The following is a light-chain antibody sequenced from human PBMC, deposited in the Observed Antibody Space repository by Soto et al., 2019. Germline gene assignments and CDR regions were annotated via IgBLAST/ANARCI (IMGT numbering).Light chain of an antibody. CDR2: EGS. CDR3: CSYAGSSTFVV. V-gene: IGLV2-23*03. J-gene: IGLJ2*01. Sequence: QSVLTQPASVSGSPGQSITLSCTGTSSDGGSYNLVSWYQQHPGKAPKLMIYEGSKRPSGVSNRFSGSKSGNTASLTISGLQAEDEADYYCCSYAGSSTFVVFGGGTKLTVL. CDR1: SSDGGSYNL.